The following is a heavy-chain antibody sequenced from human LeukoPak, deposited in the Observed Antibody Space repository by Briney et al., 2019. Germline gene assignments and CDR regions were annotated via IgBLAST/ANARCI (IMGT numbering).Heavy chain of an antibody. CDR1: GYTFTSYY. CDR2: INPSGGST. V-gene: IGHV1-46*01. CDR3: ARGSNDFPDY. D-gene: IGHD3-3*01. Sequence: ASVKVSCKASGYTFTSYYMHWVRQAPGQGLEWMGIINPSGGSTNYAQKFQGRVTITRDTSTSTDYMDLSSLRSEDTAVYYCARGSNDFPDYWGQGTLVTVSS. J-gene: IGHJ4*02.